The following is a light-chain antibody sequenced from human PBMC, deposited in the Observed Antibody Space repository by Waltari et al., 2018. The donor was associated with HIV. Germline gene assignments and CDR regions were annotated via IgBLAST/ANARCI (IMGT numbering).Light chain of an antibody. Sequence: EVVMTQSPGTLSVSPGERATLSCRASQSISSNLAWYQQKPGQAPRLLLYEASTGATGVPARFIGSGFGTDFTLIITSLQFEDVAVYYCQQYNYWPRTFGQGTKVEIK. CDR3: QQYNYWPRT. CDR1: QSISSN. CDR2: EAS. V-gene: IGKV3-15*01. J-gene: IGKJ1*01.